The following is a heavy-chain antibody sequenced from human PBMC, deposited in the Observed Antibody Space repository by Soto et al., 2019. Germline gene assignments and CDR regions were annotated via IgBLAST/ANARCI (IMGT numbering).Heavy chain of an antibody. V-gene: IGHV4-59*01. J-gene: IGHJ5*02. D-gene: IGHD2-2*01. CDR1: VVSIIIYY. CDR3: ARHLGRKYREYDWFET. Sequence: AATXSLTCTVSVVSIIIYYVILIRQPPGKGLELIGYIYYSGSTNYNPSLKSRVNISVDTSKNQFSLKMSSVNAADQAVYYCARHLGRKYREYDWFETRGPGTLLKVYS. CDR2: IYYSGST.